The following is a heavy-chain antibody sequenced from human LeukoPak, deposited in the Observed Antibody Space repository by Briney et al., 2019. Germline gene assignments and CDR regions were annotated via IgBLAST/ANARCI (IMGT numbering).Heavy chain of an antibody. D-gene: IGHD1-14*01. CDR2: INEGGSTT. Sequence: GGSLRLSCAASGFTFSSNWMHWVRQAPGKGLVWVSRINEGGSTTNYADSVKGRSTIFRDNAKNTLYLQMNSLRAEDTAVYYCARSGDTNRNWFDPWGQGTLVTVSS. CDR1: GFTFSSNW. J-gene: IGHJ5*02. CDR3: ARSGDTNRNWFDP. V-gene: IGHV3-74*01.